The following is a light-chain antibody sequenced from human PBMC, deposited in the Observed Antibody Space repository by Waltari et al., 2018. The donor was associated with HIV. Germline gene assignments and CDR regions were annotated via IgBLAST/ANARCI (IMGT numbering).Light chain of an antibody. Sequence: LTQSPATLPVSVGERATPSCRASQSLTANLAWYQQRPGQAPRLLIYGASSRATDIPARFSGSGSGTDYTLTISTVQSEDSAVYYCQQNIHWPPYTFGQGTKL. V-gene: IGKV3-15*01. CDR2: GAS. CDR3: QQNIHWPPYT. J-gene: IGKJ2*01. CDR1: QSLTAN.